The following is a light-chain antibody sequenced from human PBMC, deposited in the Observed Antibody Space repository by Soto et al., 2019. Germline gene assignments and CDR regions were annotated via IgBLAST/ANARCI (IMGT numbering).Light chain of an antibody. J-gene: IGKJ4*01. CDR3: QHLNTYPLT. V-gene: IGKV1-6*01. CDR1: QGIRDE. Sequence: AIPMTQSPSSLSASVGDRVTITCRASQGIRDELGWYQQKPGKAPKLLIYGASTLQSGVPSRFSGSGSGTDFTLTISSLQPEDFATYYCQHLNTYPLTFGGGTKVEIK. CDR2: GAS.